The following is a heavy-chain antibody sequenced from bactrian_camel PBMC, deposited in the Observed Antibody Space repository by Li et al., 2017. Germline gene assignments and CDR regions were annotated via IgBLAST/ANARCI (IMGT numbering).Heavy chain of an antibody. J-gene: IGHJ4*01. D-gene: IGHD1*01. V-gene: IGHV3S55*01. CDR1: GRTYANWC. CDR2: LDFRGIS. Sequence: HVQLVESVGGLVQPGGSLRLSCAASGRTYANWCMGWFRQTPGKEREGIATLDFRGISAYADSVKGRFTTSRDNAKNTLYLQLNSLKTEDTGTYYCACSTQFAYWGPGTQVTVS. CDR3: ACSTQFAY.